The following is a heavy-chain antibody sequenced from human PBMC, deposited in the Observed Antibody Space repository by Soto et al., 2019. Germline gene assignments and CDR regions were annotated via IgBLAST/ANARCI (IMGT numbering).Heavy chain of an antibody. CDR1: GGTFSSYA. CDR2: IIPILGTA. J-gene: IGHJ4*02. CDR3: AWPLYSGYDGVAYY. D-gene: IGHD5-12*01. V-gene: IGHV1-69*13. Sequence: SVKVSCKASGGTFSSYAISWVRQAPGQGLEWMGGIIPILGTANYAQKFQGRVTITADESTSTAYMELSSLRSEDTAVYYCAWPLYSGYDGVAYYWGQGTLVTVSS.